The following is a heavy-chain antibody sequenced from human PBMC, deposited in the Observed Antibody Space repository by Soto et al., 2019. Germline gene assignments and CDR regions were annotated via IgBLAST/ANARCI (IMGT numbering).Heavy chain of an antibody. V-gene: IGHV4-59*08. CDR3: ARHVRSGYSSGWTDY. Sequence: QVQLQESGPGLVKPSETLSLTCTVSGGSISSYYWSWIRQPPGKGLEWIGYIYYSGSTNYNPSLKARVTIXXDXSXXQSSLKLSSVTAADTAVYYCARHVRSGYSSGWTDYWGQGTLVTVSS. J-gene: IGHJ4*02. D-gene: IGHD6-19*01. CDR1: GGSISSYY. CDR2: IYYSGST.